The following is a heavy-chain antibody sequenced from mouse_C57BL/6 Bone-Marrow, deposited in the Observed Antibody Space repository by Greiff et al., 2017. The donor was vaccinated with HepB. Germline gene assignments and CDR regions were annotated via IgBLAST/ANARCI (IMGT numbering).Heavy chain of an antibody. J-gene: IGHJ1*03. CDR3: ASWGNYYYGSSLYWYFDV. CDR2: INPNYGTT. CDR1: GYSFTDYN. D-gene: IGHD1-1*01. Sequence: VQLQQSGPELVKPGASVKISCKASGYSFTDYNMNWVKQSNGKSLEWIGVINPNYGTTSYNQKLKGKATLTVDQSSSTTYMQLNSLTSEDSAVYYCASWGNYYYGSSLYWYFDVWGTGTTVTVSS. V-gene: IGHV1-39*01.